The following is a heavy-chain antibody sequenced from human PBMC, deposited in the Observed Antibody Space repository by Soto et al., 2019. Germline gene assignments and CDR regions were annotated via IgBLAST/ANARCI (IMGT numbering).Heavy chain of an antibody. CDR1: GYTFTSYY. CDR3: ARDLGPGTTRLRLYGMDV. V-gene: IGHV1-46*01. CDR2: INPSGGST. Sequence: ASVKVSCKASGYTFTSYYMHWVRQAPGQGLEWMGIINPSGGSTSYAQKFQGRVTMTRETSTSTVYMELSSLRSEDTAVYYCARDLGPGTTRLRLYGMDVWGQGTTVTVSS. D-gene: IGHD1-7*01. J-gene: IGHJ6*02.